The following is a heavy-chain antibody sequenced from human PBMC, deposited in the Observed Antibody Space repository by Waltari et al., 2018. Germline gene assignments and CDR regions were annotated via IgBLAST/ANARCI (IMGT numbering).Heavy chain of an antibody. V-gene: IGHV3-30*02. CDR3: AKRIAARPGAFDI. CDR1: GFTFSRYG. Sequence: QVQLVESGGGVVQPGGSLRLSCAASGFTFSRYGMHWVRQAPGKGLEWVAFIRYDGSKKYYADSVKGRFTISRDNSKNTLYLQMNSLRAEDTAVYYCAKRIAARPGAFDIWGQGTMVTVSS. CDR2: IRYDGSKK. D-gene: IGHD6-6*01. J-gene: IGHJ3*02.